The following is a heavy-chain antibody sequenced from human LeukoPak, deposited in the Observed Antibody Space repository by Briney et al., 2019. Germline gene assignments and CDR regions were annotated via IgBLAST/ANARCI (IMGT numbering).Heavy chain of an antibody. CDR1: GGPFSGYY. J-gene: IGHJ6*02. V-gene: IGHV4-34*01. CDR2: INHSGST. CDR3: ARMGVNFYYYYGMDV. D-gene: IGHD3-16*01. Sequence: SDTLSLTCAVYGGPFSGYYWSWIRQPPGEGVEWIGEINHSGSTNYNPSLKSRVTISVDTSKNQFSLKLSSVTAADTAVYYCARMGVNFYYYYGMDVWGQGTTVTVSS.